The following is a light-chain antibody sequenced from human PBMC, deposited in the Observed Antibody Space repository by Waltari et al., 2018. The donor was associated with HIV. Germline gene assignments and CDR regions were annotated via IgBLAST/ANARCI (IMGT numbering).Light chain of an antibody. Sequence: NFMLTQPHSVSESPGKTVTISCTRSSGSVASDYVQWFQQRPGSAPTTVIYEDNQRPSGVPDRFSGSIDSSSNSASLTISGLKTEDEAVYYCQSYDYWVFGGGTKLTVL. CDR2: EDN. CDR3: QSYDYWV. J-gene: IGLJ3*02. CDR1: SGSVASDY. V-gene: IGLV6-57*03.